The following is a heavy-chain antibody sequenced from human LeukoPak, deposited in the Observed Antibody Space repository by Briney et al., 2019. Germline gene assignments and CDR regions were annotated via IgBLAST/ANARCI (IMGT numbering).Heavy chain of an antibody. CDR2: IYYSGST. CDR3: ARHFRYYYYYMDV. CDR1: GGSISSYY. Sequence: SETLSLTCTVSGGSISSYYWSWIRQPPGKGLEWIGYIYYSGSTNYNPSLKSRVTISVDTSKNQFSLKLSSVTAADTAVYYCARHFRYYYYYMDVWGKGTTVTVSS. V-gene: IGHV4-59*08. J-gene: IGHJ6*03.